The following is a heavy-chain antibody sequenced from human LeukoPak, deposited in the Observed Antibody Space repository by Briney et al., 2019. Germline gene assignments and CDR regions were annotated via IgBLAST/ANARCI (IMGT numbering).Heavy chain of an antibody. J-gene: IGHJ6*02. Sequence: SETLSLTCTVSGGSISSYYWSWIRQPAGKGLEWIGRIYTSGSTNYNPSLKSRVTMSVDTSKNQFSLKLSSVTAADTAVYYCARSSSSSWYYYYGMDVWGQGTTVTVSS. V-gene: IGHV4-4*07. D-gene: IGHD6-13*01. CDR3: ARSSSSSWYYYYGMDV. CDR1: GGSISSYY. CDR2: IYTSGST.